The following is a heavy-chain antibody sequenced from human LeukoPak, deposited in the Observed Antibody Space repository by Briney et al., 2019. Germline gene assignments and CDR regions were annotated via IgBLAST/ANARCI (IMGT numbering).Heavy chain of an antibody. V-gene: IGHV4-31*03. CDR1: GGSISSGGYY. Sequence: PSQTLSLTCTVSGGSISSGGYYWSWIRQHPGKGLEWIGYIYYSGSTNYNPSLKSRVTISVDTSKNQFSLKLSSVTAADTAVYYCARVSGYDILTGQDWFDPWGQGTLVTVSS. CDR3: ARVSGYDILTGQDWFDP. CDR2: IYYSGST. J-gene: IGHJ5*02. D-gene: IGHD3-9*01.